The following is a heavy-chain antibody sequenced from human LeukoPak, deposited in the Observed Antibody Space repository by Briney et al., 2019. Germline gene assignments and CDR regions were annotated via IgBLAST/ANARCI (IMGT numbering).Heavy chain of an antibody. CDR1: GFTLSSYW. V-gene: IGHV3-74*01. CDR2: INSDGSST. CDR3: ARLLECTSTSCYEGWFDP. D-gene: IGHD2-2*01. Sequence: GGSLRLTCVASGFTLSSYWMHWVRHTPGKGLVWVSRINSDGSSTSYADSVKGRFTVSRDNAKNTLYLQMNSLRAEDTAVYYCARLLECTSTSCYEGWFDPWGQGTLVTVSS. J-gene: IGHJ5*02.